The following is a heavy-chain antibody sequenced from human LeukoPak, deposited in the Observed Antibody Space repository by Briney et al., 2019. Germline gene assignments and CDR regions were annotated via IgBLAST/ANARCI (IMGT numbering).Heavy chain of an antibody. CDR1: GGSITSTNW. V-gene: IGHV4-4*02. J-gene: IGHJ4*02. Sequence: PSETLSLTCGVSGGSITSTNWWSWVRQPPGQGLVWIGEISLSGLTNYNPSLKSRVTMALDKSKNHLSLNLTSVTAADTAVYYCSRENGAFSPFGYWGQGTLVTVPS. D-gene: IGHD2-8*01. CDR3: SRENGAFSPFGY. CDR2: ISLSGLT.